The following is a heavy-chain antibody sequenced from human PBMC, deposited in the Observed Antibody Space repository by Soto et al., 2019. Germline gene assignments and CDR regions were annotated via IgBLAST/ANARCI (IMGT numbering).Heavy chain of an antibody. D-gene: IGHD3-3*01. Sequence: GGSLRLSCAASGFTFSSYGMHWVRQAPGKGLEWVAVISYDGSNKYYADSVKGRFTISRDNSKNTLYLQMNSLRAEDTAVYYCATDDFWSGYYAFDIWGQGTMVTVSS. CDR2: ISYDGSNK. V-gene: IGHV3-30*03. CDR1: GFTFSSYG. J-gene: IGHJ3*02. CDR3: ATDDFWSGYYAFDI.